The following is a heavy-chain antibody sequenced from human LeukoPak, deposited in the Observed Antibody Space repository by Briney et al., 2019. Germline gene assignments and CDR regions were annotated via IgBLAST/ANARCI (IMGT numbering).Heavy chain of an antibody. D-gene: IGHD3-10*01. J-gene: IGHJ4*02. Sequence: GGSLRLSCADSGFTFSTYWMHWVRQAPGKGLVWVSRITPDGRSTNYADSVKGRFTISRDNAKNTLYLQMNSLRADDTAVYYCTRDTFGSHDYWGQGTLVTVSS. CDR3: TRDTFGSHDY. CDR2: ITPDGRST. CDR1: GFTFSTYW. V-gene: IGHV3-74*01.